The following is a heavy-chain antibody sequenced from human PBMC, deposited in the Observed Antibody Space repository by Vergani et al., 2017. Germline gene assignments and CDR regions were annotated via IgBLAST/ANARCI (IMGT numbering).Heavy chain of an antibody. CDR1: GGSISSYY. J-gene: IGHJ6*02. D-gene: IGHD5-18*01. V-gene: IGHV4-59*01. Sequence: QVQLQKSGPGLVKPSETLSLTCTVSGGSISSYYWSWIRQPPGKGLEWIGYIYYSGSTNYNPSLKSRVTISVDTSKNQFSLKLSSVTAADTAVYYCARTAMVYYYYYGMDVWGQGTTVTVSS. CDR2: IYYSGST. CDR3: ARTAMVYYYYYGMDV.